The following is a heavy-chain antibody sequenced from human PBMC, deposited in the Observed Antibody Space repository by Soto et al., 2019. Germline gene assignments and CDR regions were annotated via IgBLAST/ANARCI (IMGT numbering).Heavy chain of an antibody. CDR1: GYTFTSYY. V-gene: IGHV1-46*01. J-gene: IGHJ4*02. CDR3: ARACSSNSCYDVFDY. CDR2: INPSGGST. Sequence: ASVKVSCKASGYTFTSYYIHWVRQARGQGLEWMGIINPSGGSTSYAQKFQGRVTMTRDTSTSTVYMELSSLRSEDTAVYYCARACSSNSCYDVFDYWGQGTLVTVSS. D-gene: IGHD2-2*01.